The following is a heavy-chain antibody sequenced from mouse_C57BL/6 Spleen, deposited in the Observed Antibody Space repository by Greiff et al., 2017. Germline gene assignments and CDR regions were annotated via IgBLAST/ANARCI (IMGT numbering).Heavy chain of an antibody. CDR1: GYTFTSYW. J-gene: IGHJ4*01. CDR2: INPSNGGT. CDR3: ARERAYYSNYDAMDY. D-gene: IGHD2-5*01. Sequence: QLQLQQPATELVKPGASVKLSCKASGYTFTSYWMHWVKQRPGQGLEWIGNINPSNGGTNYNEKFKSKATLTVDKSSSTAYMQLSSLTSEDSAVYYWARERAYYSNYDAMDYWGQGTSVTVSS. V-gene: IGHV1-53*01.